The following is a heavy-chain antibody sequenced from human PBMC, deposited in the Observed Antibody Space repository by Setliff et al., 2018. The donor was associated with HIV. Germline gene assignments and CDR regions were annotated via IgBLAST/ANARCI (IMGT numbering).Heavy chain of an antibody. J-gene: IGHJ3*02. CDR2: IYYSGST. CDR3: ASTTYYYDSSGYGPRAFDI. Sequence: PSETLSLTCTVSGGSISSSSYYWGWIRQPPGKGLEWIGSIYYSGSTYYNPSLKSRVTISVDKSKNQFPLKLSSVTAADTAVYYCASTTYYYDSSGYGPRAFDIWGQGTMVTVSS. CDR1: GGSISSSSYY. V-gene: IGHV4-39*06. D-gene: IGHD3-22*01.